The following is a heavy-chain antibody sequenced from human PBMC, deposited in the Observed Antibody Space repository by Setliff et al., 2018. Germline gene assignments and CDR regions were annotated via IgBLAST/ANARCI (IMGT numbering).Heavy chain of an antibody. Sequence: SETLSLTCTVSGGSINSGSYYWSWIRQSAGKGLEWIGYIYTSGSTNYNPSLKSRVTISLDTSKNQFSLKLSFVTAADTAVYYCARERSYYYDSSGFYYEGRHFDDWGQGTLVTVSS. D-gene: IGHD3-22*01. CDR2: IYTSGST. V-gene: IGHV4-61*09. CDR1: GGSINSGSYY. J-gene: IGHJ4*02. CDR3: ARERSYYYDSSGFYYEGRHFDD.